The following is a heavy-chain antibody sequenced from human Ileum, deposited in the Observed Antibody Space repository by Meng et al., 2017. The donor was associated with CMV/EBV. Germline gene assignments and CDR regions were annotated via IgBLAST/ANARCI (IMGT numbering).Heavy chain of an antibody. J-gene: IGHJ3*02. CDR1: GGTISSSSYY. CDR2: VYCTGDA. D-gene: IGHD3-22*01. V-gene: IGHV4-39*07. CDR3: VRCPRITVIKAAYDI. Sequence: GSLRLSCIVSGGTISSSSYYWGWIRQPPGKGLEWIGSVYCTGDAYYNPSRQSRVTISVDTSKNQYSLELRPLSAADAAMYYGVRCPRITVIKAAYDIWGQGTMVTVSS.